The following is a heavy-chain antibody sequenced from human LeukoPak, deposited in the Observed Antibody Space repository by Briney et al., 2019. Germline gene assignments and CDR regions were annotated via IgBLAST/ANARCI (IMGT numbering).Heavy chain of an antibody. CDR1: GYSFTSYW. V-gene: IGHV5-51*01. J-gene: IGHJ4*02. CDR2: IYPGDSDT. Sequence: GESLKISCKGCGYSFTSYWIGWVRQMPGKGLEWMGIIYPGDSDTRYSPSFQGQVTISADKSISTAYLQWSSLKASDTAMYYCARRGFTDSSSYDYWGQGTLVTVSS. CDR3: ARRGFTDSSSYDY. D-gene: IGHD6-6*01.